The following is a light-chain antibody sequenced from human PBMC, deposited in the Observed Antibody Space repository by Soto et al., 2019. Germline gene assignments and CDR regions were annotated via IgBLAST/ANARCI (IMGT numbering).Light chain of an antibody. CDR2: YAS. CDR1: QSVSSSY. J-gene: IGKJ1*01. CDR3: QQYNNWRT. Sequence: EIVLTQSPGTLSLSPGEGAALSCWASQSVSSSYLAWYQQKPGQAPRLLIYYASTRATGIPARFSGSGSGTEFTLTISSLQSEDFAVYYCQQYNNWRTFGQGTKVDIK. V-gene: IGKV3-15*01.